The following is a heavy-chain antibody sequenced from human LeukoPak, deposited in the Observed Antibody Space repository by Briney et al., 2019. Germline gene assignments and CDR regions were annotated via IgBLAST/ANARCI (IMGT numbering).Heavy chain of an antibody. CDR2: ISSSGST. V-gene: IGHV4-61*02. CDR1: GDSISSGDYY. D-gene: IGHD3-22*01. CDR3: ARDLGQYYDTSDNWFDP. J-gene: IGHJ5*02. Sequence: PSETLSLTCTVSGDSISSGDYYWSWIRQPAGKGLEWIGRISSSGSTNYNPSLKSRVTISVDTSKNQFSLQLNSVTPEDTAVYYCARDLGQYYDTSDNWFDPWGQGTLVTVSS.